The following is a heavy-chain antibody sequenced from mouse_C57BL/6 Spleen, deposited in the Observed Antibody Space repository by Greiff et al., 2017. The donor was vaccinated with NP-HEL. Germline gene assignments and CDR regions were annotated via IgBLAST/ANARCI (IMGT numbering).Heavy chain of an antibody. CDR1: GFTFSDYG. J-gene: IGHJ2*01. V-gene: IGHV5-17*01. CDR3: AREVGGDFDY. Sequence: EVMLVESGGGLVKPGGSLKLSCAASGFTFSDYGMHWVRQAPEKGLEWVAYISSGSSTIYYADTVKGRFTISRDNAKNTLFLQMTSLRSEDTAMYYCAREVGGDFDYWGQGTTLTVSS. D-gene: IGHD1-1*02. CDR2: ISSGSSTI.